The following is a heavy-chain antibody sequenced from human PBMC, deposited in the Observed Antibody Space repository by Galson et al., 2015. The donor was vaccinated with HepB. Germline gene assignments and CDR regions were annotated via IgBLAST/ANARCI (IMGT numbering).Heavy chain of an antibody. Sequence: SLRLSCAASGFTFSSYSMNWVRQAPGKGLEWVSSISSSSSYTNYADSVKGRFTISRDNAKNSLYLQMNSLRAEDTAVYYCASSGYSSGWRTGWGYSYYYYGMDVWGQGTTVTVSS. CDR2: ISSSSSYT. V-gene: IGHV3-21*01. CDR3: ASSGYSSGWRTGWGYSYYYYGMDV. J-gene: IGHJ6*02. CDR1: GFTFSSYS. D-gene: IGHD6-19*01.